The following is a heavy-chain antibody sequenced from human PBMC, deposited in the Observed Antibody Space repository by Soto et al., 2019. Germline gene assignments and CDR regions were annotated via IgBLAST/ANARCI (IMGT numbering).Heavy chain of an antibody. CDR3: ARDLLGEVRGGAFDI. CDR1: GFTFSSYG. D-gene: IGHD3-16*01. V-gene: IGHV3-33*01. J-gene: IGHJ3*02. Sequence: GGSLRLSCAASGFTFSSYGMHWVRQAPGKGLEWVAVIWYDGSNKYYADSVKGRFTISRDNSKNTLYLQMNSLRAEDTAVYDCARDLLGEVRGGAFDIWGQGTMVTVSS. CDR2: IWYDGSNK.